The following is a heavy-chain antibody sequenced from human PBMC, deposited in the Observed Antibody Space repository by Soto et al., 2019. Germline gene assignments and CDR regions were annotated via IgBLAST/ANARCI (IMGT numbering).Heavy chain of an antibody. CDR1: GYGFTTYW. CDR2: IYPGDSDT. J-gene: IGHJ4*02. D-gene: IGHD4-17*01. V-gene: IGHV5-51*01. Sequence: GETLKISCKGSGYGFTTYWIGWVCQMSGKDLAWMGIIYPGDSDTRYSPSFQGQVTISAAKSISTAYLQWSSLKASDTAMYYCARGATVVTGEFDYWGQGTLVTVSS. CDR3: ARGATVVTGEFDY.